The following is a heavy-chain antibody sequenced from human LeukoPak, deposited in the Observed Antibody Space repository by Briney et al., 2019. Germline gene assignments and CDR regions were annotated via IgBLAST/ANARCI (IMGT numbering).Heavy chain of an antibody. CDR2: IYSDNT. CDR1: GFTVSSNS. V-gene: IGHV3-53*01. J-gene: IGHJ4*02. D-gene: IGHD6-13*01. Sequence: PGGSLRLSCTVSGFTVSSNSMSWVRQAPGKGLEWVSFIYSDNTHYSDSVKGRFTISRDNSKNTLYLQMNSLRAEDTAVYYCAKDLPYSSSWYQFDYWGQGTLVTVSS. CDR3: AKDLPYSSSWYQFDY.